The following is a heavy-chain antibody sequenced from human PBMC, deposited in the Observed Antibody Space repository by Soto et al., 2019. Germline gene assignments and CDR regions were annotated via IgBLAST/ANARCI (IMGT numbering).Heavy chain of an antibody. J-gene: IGHJ4*02. D-gene: IGHD3-3*01. CDR1: GYTFTSYG. CDR3: ARDSDVLRFLEWLFLFDY. CDR2: ISAYNGNT. V-gene: IGHV1-18*01. Sequence: ASVKVSCKASGYTFTSYGISWVRQAPGQGLEWMGWISAYNGNTNYAQKLQGRVTMTTDTSTSTAYMELRSLRSDDTAVYYCARDSDVLRFLEWLFLFDYWGQGTLVTVSS.